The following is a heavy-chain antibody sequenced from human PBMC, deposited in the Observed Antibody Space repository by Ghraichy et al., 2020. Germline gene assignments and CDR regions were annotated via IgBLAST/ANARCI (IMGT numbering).Heavy chain of an antibody. J-gene: IGHJ4*02. CDR3: ARGSYPFNY. CDR1: GFTFGSYW. Sequence: ETLSLTCAASGFTFGSYWMGWVRQAPGKGLEWVANIKEDRSENHYVDSVKGRFTISRDNAENSLYLQMNSLRVEDTAVYYCARGSYPFNYWGQGTLVTVSS. D-gene: IGHD1-26*01. CDR2: IKEDRSEN. V-gene: IGHV3-7*03.